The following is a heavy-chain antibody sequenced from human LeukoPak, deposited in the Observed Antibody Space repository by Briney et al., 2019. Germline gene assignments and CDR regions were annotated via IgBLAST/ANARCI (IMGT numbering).Heavy chain of an antibody. CDR1: GFMFSKSA. CDR2: VSTIGGIT. V-gene: IGHV3-23*01. J-gene: IGHJ4*02. D-gene: IGHD5-18*01. CDR3: AKSPGYDHGRREC. Sequence: GGSLRLSCAASGFMFSKSAMSWVRQAPGQGLEWVSTVSTIGGITYYADSMKGRFTISRDNSKNTLYLQVDSVRAEDTAVYYCAKSPGYDHGRRECWGQGTLVTVSS.